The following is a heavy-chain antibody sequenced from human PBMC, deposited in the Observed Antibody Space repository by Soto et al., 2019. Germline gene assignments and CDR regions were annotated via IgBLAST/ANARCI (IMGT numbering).Heavy chain of an antibody. CDR3: ARQYYYDSSGYGAEYFQH. CDR1: GYTFTSYA. Sequence: QVQLVQSGAEVKKPGASVKVSCKASGYTFTSYAMHWVRQAPGQRLEWMGWINAGNGNTKYSQKFQGRVTITRDTXAXTXXMELSSLRSEDTAVYYCARQYYYDSSGYGAEYFQHWGQGTLVTVSS. D-gene: IGHD3-22*01. CDR2: INAGNGNT. V-gene: IGHV1-3*01. J-gene: IGHJ1*01.